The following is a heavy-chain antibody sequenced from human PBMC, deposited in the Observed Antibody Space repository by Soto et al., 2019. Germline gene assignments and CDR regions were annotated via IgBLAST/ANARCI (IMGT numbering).Heavy chain of an antibody. D-gene: IGHD3-3*01. CDR1: GFTFSTYG. J-gene: IGHJ4*02. V-gene: IGHV3-30*03. CDR3: AIDMECEPTGGYFDY. CDR2: ISYDGSKK. Sequence: GGSLRLSCAASGFTFSTYGMHWVRQAPGKGLEWVAVISYDGSKKYYIDSVKGRFTISRDNSKNTLYLQMNSLRAEDTAVYYCAIDMECEPTGGYFDYWGQRTLVTVSS.